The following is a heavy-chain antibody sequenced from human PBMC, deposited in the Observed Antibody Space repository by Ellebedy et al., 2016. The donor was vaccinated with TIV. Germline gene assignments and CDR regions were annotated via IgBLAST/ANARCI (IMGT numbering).Heavy chain of an antibody. CDR3: ATSYDSSCYYDDDAFDI. Sequence: MPSETLSLTCTVSGGSISPYYWSWIRQPPGKGLEWIGYSYYSGSTKYNPSLKSRVTISVDTSKKQFSLTLSSVNAADTAVYYCATSYDSSCYYDDDAFDIWGQGTMVTVSS. J-gene: IGHJ3*02. D-gene: IGHD3-22*01. CDR2: SYYSGST. CDR1: GGSISPYY. V-gene: IGHV4-59*01.